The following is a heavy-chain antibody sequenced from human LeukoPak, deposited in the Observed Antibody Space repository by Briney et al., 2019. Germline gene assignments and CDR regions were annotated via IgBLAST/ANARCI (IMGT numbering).Heavy chain of an antibody. CDR3: AREGGYYDSSGYYLGVAFDI. CDR2: IYSGGST. D-gene: IGHD3-22*01. J-gene: IGHJ3*02. CDR1: GFTVSSNY. V-gene: IGHV3-53*01. Sequence: VGSLRLSCAASGFTVSSNYMSWVRQAPGKGLEWVSVIYSGGSTYYADSVKGRFTISRDNSKNTLYLQMNSLRAEDTAVYYCAREGGYYDSSGYYLGVAFDIWGQGTMVTVSS.